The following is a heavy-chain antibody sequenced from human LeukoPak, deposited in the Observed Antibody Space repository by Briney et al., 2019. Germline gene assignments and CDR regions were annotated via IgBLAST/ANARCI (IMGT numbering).Heavy chain of an antibody. CDR2: ISYDGSNK. D-gene: IGHD6-19*01. J-gene: IGHJ4*02. CDR1: GFTFSSYA. CDR3: GRAEAVAGRRGFDY. V-gene: IGHV3-30-3*01. Sequence: TGGSLRLSCAASGFTFSSYAMHWVRQAPGKGLEWVAVISYDGSNKYYADSVKGRFTISRDNSKNTLYLQMNSLRAEDTAVYYCGRAEAVAGRRGFDYWGQGTLVTVSS.